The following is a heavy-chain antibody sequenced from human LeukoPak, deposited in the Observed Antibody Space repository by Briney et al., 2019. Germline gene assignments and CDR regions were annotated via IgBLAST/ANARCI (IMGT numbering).Heavy chain of an antibody. J-gene: IGHJ3*02. CDR2: IRYDGSNK. Sequence: GGSLRLSCAASGFTFNSYGIHWVRQSTGKGLEWVAVIRYDGSNKYYADSVKGRFTISRDNSKNTLYLQMNSLRAEDTAVYYCARDTTVTNDVFDIWGQGTMVTVSS. CDR3: ARDTTVTNDVFDI. CDR1: GFTFNSYG. V-gene: IGHV3-33*01. D-gene: IGHD4-17*01.